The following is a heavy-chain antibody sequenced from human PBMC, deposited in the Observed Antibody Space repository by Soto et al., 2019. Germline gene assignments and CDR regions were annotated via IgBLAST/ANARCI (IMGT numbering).Heavy chain of an antibody. Sequence: QLQLQESGPGLVKPSETLSLTCSVSGDSINSDKYYWGWIRQPPGKGLEWIGSIYYRGNTYYNPSLQTRVTISLDKSKIQFPLKLNSVTAADSAVYFCARLEGLATISYYFDFWGQGALVTVSS. V-gene: IGHV4-39*01. J-gene: IGHJ4*02. CDR3: ARLEGLATISYYFDF. CDR1: GDSINSDKYY. CDR2: IYYRGNT. D-gene: IGHD3-9*01.